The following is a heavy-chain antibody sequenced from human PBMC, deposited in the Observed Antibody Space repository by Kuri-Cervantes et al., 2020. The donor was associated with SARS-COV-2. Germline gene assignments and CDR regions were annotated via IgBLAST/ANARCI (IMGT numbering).Heavy chain of an antibody. V-gene: IGHV5-51*07. CDR2: IYPGDSDT. CDR1: GYSFTSYW. D-gene: IGHD3-3*01. J-gene: IGHJ3*02. Sequence: GESLKISCKGSGYSFTSYWIGWVHQMPGKGLEWMGIIYPGDSDTRYSPPFQGQVTISADKSISTAYLQWSSLKASDTAMYYCARRVYGRHYGSGFDIWGRGTMVTVSS. CDR3: ARRVYGRHYGSGFDI.